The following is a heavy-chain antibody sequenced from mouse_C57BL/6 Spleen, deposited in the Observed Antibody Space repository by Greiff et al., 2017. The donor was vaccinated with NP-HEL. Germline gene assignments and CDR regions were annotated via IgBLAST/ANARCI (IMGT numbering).Heavy chain of an antibody. CDR1: GYTFTSYW. J-gene: IGHJ1*03. Sequence: VQLQQSGTELVKPGASVKLSCKASGYTFTSYWMHWVKQRPGQGLEWIGNINPSNGGTNYNEKFKSKATLTVDKSSSTAYMQLSSLTSEDSAVYYCARILPGYWYFDVWGTGTTVTVSS. D-gene: IGHD2-10*01. CDR3: ARILPGYWYFDV. CDR2: INPSNGGT. V-gene: IGHV1-53*01.